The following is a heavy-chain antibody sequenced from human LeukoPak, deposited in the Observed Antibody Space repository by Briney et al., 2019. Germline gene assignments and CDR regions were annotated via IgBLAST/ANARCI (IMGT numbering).Heavy chain of an antibody. CDR2: INPSGGST. CDR3: AKDVLAGYSGYLRTKGFWDY. V-gene: IGHV1-46*01. D-gene: IGHD5-12*01. J-gene: IGHJ4*02. Sequence: ASVKVSCKASGYTFTNYYMHWVRQAPGQGLEWMGIINPSGGSTNYAQKFQGRVTMTRDMSMSTVYMELSSLRAEDTAVYYCAKDVLAGYSGYLRTKGFWDYWGQGTLVTVSS. CDR1: GYTFTNYY.